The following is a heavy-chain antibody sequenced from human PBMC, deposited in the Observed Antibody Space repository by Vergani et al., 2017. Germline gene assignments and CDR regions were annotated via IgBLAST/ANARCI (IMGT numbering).Heavy chain of an antibody. CDR3: ARFPAGVTGGIDY. J-gene: IGHJ4*02. D-gene: IGHD7-27*01. V-gene: IGHV1-69*04. Sequence: QVQLVQSGAEVKKPGSSVKVSCKASGGTFSSYAISWVRQAPGQGLEWMGRIIPILGIANYAQKFHGRVTITADKSTSTAYMELSSLRSEDTAVYYCARFPAGVTGGIDYWGQGTLVTVAS. CDR2: IIPILGIA. CDR1: GGTFSSYA.